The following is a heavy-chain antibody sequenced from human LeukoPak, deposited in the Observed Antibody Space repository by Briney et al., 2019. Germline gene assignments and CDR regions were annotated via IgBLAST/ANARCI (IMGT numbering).Heavy chain of an antibody. CDR2: INHSGST. V-gene: IGHV4-34*01. Sequence: PGGSLRLPCAASGFTFSSYWMSWVRQPPGKGLEWIGEINHSGSTNYNPSLKSRVTISVDTSKNQFSLKLSSVTAADTAVYYCARRHSSGWRHLDYWGQGTLVTVSS. CDR3: ARRHSSGWRHLDY. D-gene: IGHD6-19*01. J-gene: IGHJ4*02. CDR1: GFTFSSYW.